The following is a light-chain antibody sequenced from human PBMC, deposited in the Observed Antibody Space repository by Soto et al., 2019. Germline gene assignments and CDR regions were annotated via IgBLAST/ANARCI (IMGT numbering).Light chain of an antibody. Sequence: EIVLTQSPATLSLSPGERATLSCRASQSISIYLAWYQQKPGQAPRVLIYDASNRATSIPARFSGSGSGTDFTLTISSLEPEDFAVYYCQQRSNWPRTFGQGTKVEIK. V-gene: IGKV3-11*01. J-gene: IGKJ1*01. CDR2: DAS. CDR3: QQRSNWPRT. CDR1: QSISIY.